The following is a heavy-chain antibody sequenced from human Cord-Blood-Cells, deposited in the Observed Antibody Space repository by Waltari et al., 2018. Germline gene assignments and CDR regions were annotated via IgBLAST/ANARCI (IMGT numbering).Heavy chain of an antibody. Sequence: QVQLVESGGGVVQPGGSLRLSCAASGFTFGRYGTHWVRQAPGKGLEWVAFIRYDGSNKYYADSVKGRFTISRDNSKNTLYLQMNSLRAEDTAVYYCAKAGSSSYFDYWGQGTLVTVSS. CDR3: AKAGSSSYFDY. V-gene: IGHV3-30*02. D-gene: IGHD6-6*01. J-gene: IGHJ4*02. CDR2: IRYDGSNK. CDR1: GFTFGRYG.